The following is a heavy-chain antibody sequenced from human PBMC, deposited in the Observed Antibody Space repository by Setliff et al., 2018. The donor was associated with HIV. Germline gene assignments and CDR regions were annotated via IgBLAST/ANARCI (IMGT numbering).Heavy chain of an antibody. J-gene: IGHJ4*02. CDR1: GGSISSSSYY. V-gene: IGHV4-39*01. D-gene: IGHD6-6*01. Sequence: SETLSRTSTVSGGSISSSSYYWGWSRQPPGKGLEWIGSIYYSGSTYDNPSLKRRVTISVDTSKNQFSLKLSSVTAADTAVYYCASPSSFGSSFDYWGQVTLVTVSS. CDR2: IYYSGST. CDR3: ASPSSFGSSFDY.